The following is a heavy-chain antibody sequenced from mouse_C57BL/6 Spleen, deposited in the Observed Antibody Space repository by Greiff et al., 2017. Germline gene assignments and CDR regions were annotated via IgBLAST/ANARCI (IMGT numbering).Heavy chain of an antibody. CDR3: LYGSSFAY. CDR1: GYTFTSYD. V-gene: IGHV1-85*01. J-gene: IGHJ3*01. Sequence: QVQLKESGPELVKPGASVTLSCKASGYTFTSYDINWVKQRPGQGLEWIGWIYPRDGSTKYNEKFKGKATLTVDTSSSTAYMELHSLTSEDSAVYFCLYGSSFAYWGQGTLVTVSA. CDR2: IYPRDGST. D-gene: IGHD1-1*01.